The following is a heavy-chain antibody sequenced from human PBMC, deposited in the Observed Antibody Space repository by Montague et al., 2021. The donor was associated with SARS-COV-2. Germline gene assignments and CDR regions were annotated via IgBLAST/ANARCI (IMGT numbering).Heavy chain of an antibody. CDR3: VRDGDYAPAAVMDV. V-gene: IGHV4-39*07. Sequence: SETLSLTCTVSGGSIISSDHYWAWNRQPPGGELEWIGNIFYSGTTYYNLSLQSRVTISIDTYKNQFSLKVTSVVAADTAVYYCVRDGDYAPAAVMDVWGHGTTVTVSS. CDR2: IFYSGTT. J-gene: IGHJ6*02. D-gene: IGHD4-17*01. CDR1: GGSIISSDHY.